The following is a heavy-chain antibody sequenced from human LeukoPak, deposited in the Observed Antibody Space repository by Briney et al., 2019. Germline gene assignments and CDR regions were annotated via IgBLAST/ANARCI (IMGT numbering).Heavy chain of an antibody. V-gene: IGHV1-18*01. J-gene: IGHJ4*02. CDR3: ARLYEGYCSSTSCSTFGY. D-gene: IGHD2-2*01. Sequence: GASVKVSCKASGYTFSRYGISWVRQAPGQGLEWVGWISAYNGDTDSAQKFQGRVTMTTDTSTSAAYMELRSLRSDDTAVYYCARLYEGYCSSTSCSTFGYWGQGTLVTVSS. CDR2: ISAYNGDT. CDR1: GYTFSRYG.